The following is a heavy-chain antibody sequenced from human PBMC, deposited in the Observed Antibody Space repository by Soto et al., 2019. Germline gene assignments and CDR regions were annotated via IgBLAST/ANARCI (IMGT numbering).Heavy chain of an antibody. J-gene: IGHJ4*02. CDR1: GFTFSSYS. Sequence: GGSLRLSCAVSGFTFSSYSMNWVRQAPGKGLEWVSYISSSSSTIYYADSVKGRFTISRDNAKDSLYLQMNNLRAEDTAVYYCARDRPDYWGQGTLVTVSS. CDR3: ARDRPDY. V-gene: IGHV3-48*01. CDR2: ISSSSSTI.